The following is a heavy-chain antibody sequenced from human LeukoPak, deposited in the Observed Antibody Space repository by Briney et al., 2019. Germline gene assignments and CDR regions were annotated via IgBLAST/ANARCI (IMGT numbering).Heavy chain of an antibody. CDR1: GLTDSSSY. V-gene: IGHV3-53*01. CDR2: IYNDGST. Sequence: TGGSLRLSCAASGLTDSSSYMSWVRQAPGKGLEWVSIIYNDGSTYYADSMKGRFTISRDNSKNTLYLQVNSLRAEDTAMYYCARNILFAFDIWGQGTMVTVSS. CDR3: ARNILFAFDI. J-gene: IGHJ3*02.